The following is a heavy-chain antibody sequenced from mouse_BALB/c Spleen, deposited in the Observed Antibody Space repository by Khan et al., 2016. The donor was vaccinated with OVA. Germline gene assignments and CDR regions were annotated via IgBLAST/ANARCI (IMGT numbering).Heavy chain of an antibody. CDR1: GFTFSRFG. CDR3: ARYSNFDY. Sequence: EVELVESGGGLVQPGGSRKLSCAASGFTFSRFGMHWVRQAPEKGLEWVAYISSGSSTIYYGDTVKGRFTISRDNPKNTLFLQMTSLRSEDTAMYYCARYSNFDYWGQGTTLTVSA. CDR2: ISSGSSTI. V-gene: IGHV5-17*02. J-gene: IGHJ2*01.